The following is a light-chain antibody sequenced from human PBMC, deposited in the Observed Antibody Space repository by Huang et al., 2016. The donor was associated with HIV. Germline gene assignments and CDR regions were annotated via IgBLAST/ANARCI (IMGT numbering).Light chain of an antibody. CDR2: DAS. Sequence: EIVLTQSPATLSLSPGERATPSCRASQSVSSNFAWYQQKPGQAPRLLIYDASKRATGIPARFSGSGSGTDFTLTISSLEPEDFAVYYCQQRSNWPITFGQGTRLEIK. V-gene: IGKV3-11*01. J-gene: IGKJ5*01. CDR3: QQRSNWPIT. CDR1: QSVSSN.